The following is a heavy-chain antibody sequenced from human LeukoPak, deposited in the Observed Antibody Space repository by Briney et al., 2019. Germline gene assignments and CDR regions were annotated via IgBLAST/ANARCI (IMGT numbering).Heavy chain of an antibody. CDR1: GGTFSSHA. J-gene: IGHJ4*02. CDR2: IIPIFGTA. Sequence: EASVKVSCKASGGTFSSHAISWVRQAPGQGLEWMGGIIPIFGTANYAQKFQGRVTITADESTSTAYMELSSLRSEDTAVYYCARSITGTTGQFDYWGQGTLVTVSS. CDR3: ARSITGTTGQFDY. V-gene: IGHV1-69*13. D-gene: IGHD1-7*01.